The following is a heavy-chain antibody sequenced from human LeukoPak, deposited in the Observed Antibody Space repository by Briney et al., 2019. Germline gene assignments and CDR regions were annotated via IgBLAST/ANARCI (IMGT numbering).Heavy chain of an antibody. CDR2: IWYDGSNK. D-gene: IGHD6-6*01. J-gene: IGHJ4*02. V-gene: IGHV3-33*01. CDR1: GFTFSSYG. Sequence: GGSLRLSCAASGFTFSSYGMHWVRQAPGKGLEWVAVIWYDGSNKYYADSVRGRFTISRDNAKNSLFLRMNGLRAEDTAVYYCARRGGSSSRRSPIDYWGQGTLVTVSS. CDR3: ARRGGSSSRRSPIDY.